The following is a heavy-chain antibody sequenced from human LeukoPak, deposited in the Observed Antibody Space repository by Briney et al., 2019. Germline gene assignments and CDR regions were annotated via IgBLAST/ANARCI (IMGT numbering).Heavy chain of an antibody. J-gene: IGHJ4*02. Sequence: GGSLRLSCAASGFTVSSNYMSWVRQAPGKGLEWVSVIYSGGSTYYADSVKGRFTISRDNSKNTLYLQMNSLRAEDTAVYYCARASGSGSYYNGDDYWGQGTLVTVSS. CDR2: IYSGGST. CDR3: ARASGSGSYYNGDDY. V-gene: IGHV3-53*01. CDR1: GFTVSSNY. D-gene: IGHD3-10*01.